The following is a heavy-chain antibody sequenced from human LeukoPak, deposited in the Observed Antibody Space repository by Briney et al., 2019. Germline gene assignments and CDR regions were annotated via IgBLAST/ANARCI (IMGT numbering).Heavy chain of an antibody. V-gene: IGHV3-23*01. CDR1: GFTFSSYA. D-gene: IGHD3-22*01. J-gene: IGHJ3*02. CDR2: ISGSGGST. Sequence: GGFLRLSCAASGFTFSSYAMSWVRQAPGKGLEWVSAISGSGGSTYYADSVKGRFTISRDNSKNTLYLQMNSLRAEDTAVYYCAKGDTMIVVVVGAFDIWGQGTMVTVSS. CDR3: AKGDTMIVVVVGAFDI.